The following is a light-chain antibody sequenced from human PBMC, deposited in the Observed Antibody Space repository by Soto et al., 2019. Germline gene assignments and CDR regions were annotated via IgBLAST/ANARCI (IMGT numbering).Light chain of an antibody. CDR3: CAYAGSNTLV. V-gene: IGLV2-23*01. Sequence: QSARAQPAAVSGSPGQSITISCTGTSSDVGSCNLVSWYQQHPGKAPKLMIYEGNKRPSGVSNRFSASKSGNTASLTISGLQAEDEADYYCCAYAGSNTLVFGGGTKVTVL. CDR2: EGN. J-gene: IGLJ2*01. CDR1: SSDVGSCNL.